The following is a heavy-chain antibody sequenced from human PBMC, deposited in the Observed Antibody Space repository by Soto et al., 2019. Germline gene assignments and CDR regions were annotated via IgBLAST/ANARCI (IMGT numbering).Heavy chain of an antibody. Sequence: GGSLRLSCAASGFTFSSYAMSWVRQAPGKGLEWVSAISGSGGSTYYADSVKGRFTISRDNSKNTLYLQMNSLRAEDTAVYYCAKLGFAVTTYLGAFDIRGQGTMVTGSS. CDR2: ISGSGGST. V-gene: IGHV3-23*01. CDR3: AKLGFAVTTYLGAFDI. J-gene: IGHJ3*02. CDR1: GFTFSSYA. D-gene: IGHD4-17*01.